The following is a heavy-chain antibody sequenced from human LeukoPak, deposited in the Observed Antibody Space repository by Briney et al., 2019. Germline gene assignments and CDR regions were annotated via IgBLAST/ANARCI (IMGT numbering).Heavy chain of an antibody. V-gene: IGHV3-23*01. CDR2: ISGSGGST. J-gene: IGHJ6*03. CDR1: GFTFSSYA. CDR3: AKYYDFWSGYSQHYYYMDV. D-gene: IGHD3-3*01. Sequence: GGSLRLSCAASGFTFSSYAMSWVRQAPGKGLEWVSAISGSGGSTYYADSVKGRFTISRDNSKNTLYLQMNSLRAEDTAVYYCAKYYDFWSGYSQHYYYMDVWGKGTTVTVSS.